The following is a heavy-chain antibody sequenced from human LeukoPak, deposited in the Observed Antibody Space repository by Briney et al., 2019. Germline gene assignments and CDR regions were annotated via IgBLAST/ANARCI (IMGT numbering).Heavy chain of an antibody. J-gene: IGHJ6*02. CDR3: ARGRYSSGWYGGYYYGMDV. Sequence: PGGSLRLSCTASGFTFDDYRMSGVRQAPEKGLEWVSGINWNCGSTGYADSVTGRFTTSTDNAKNSLYLQINSLRAEDTALYHCARGRYSSGWYGGYYYGMDVWGQGTTVTVSS. CDR1: GFTFDDYR. CDR2: INWNCGST. D-gene: IGHD6-19*01. V-gene: IGHV3-20*01.